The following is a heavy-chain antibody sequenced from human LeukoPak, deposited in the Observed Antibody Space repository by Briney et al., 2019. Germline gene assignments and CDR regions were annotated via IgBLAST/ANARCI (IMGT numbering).Heavy chain of an antibody. D-gene: IGHD3-22*01. Sequence: SVKVSCKASGGTFSSYAISWVRQAPGQGLEWMGRIIPILGIANYAQKFQGRVTITADKSTSTAYMELSSLRSEDTAVYYRARTQIHYYDSSGYAFDIWGQGTMVTVSS. CDR1: GGTFSSYA. V-gene: IGHV1-69*04. J-gene: IGHJ3*02. CDR3: ARTQIHYYDSSGYAFDI. CDR2: IIPILGIA.